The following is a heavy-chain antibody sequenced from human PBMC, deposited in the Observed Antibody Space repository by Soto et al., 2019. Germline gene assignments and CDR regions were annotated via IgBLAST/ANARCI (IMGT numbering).Heavy chain of an antibody. CDR2: IYYSGST. D-gene: IGHD2-2*01. V-gene: IGHV4-31*03. CDR3: ARGRDCSSTSCYVGVWYFDY. Sequence: QVQLQESGPGLVKPSQTLSLTCTVSGGSISSGGYYWSWIRQHPGKGLEWIGYIYYSGSTYYNPSLQSRVTISVDTSKNQFSLKLSSVTAADTAVYYCARGRDCSSTSCYVGVWYFDYWGQGTLVTVSS. CDR1: GGSISSGGYY. J-gene: IGHJ4*02.